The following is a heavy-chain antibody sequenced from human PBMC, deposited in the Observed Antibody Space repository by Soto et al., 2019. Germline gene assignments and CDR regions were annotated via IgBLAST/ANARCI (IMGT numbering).Heavy chain of an antibody. CDR2: INPNDGTT. J-gene: IGHJ4*02. V-gene: IGHV1-46*01. Sequence: QVQLVQSGAEVKKPGASVKVSCKASGYTITTYFMQWVRQAPGQGLEWVGIINPNDGTTSYAQKFQGRVTMTRDTSTNPVYMDLSSLRSEDTAVYYCETSLQLRTGWAFDYWGQGTLVTVSS. CDR1: GYTITTYF. CDR3: ETSLQLRTGWAFDY. D-gene: IGHD1-7*01.